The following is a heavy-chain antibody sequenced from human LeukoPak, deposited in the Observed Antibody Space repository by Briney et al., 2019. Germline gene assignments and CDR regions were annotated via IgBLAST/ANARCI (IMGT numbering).Heavy chain of an antibody. CDR3: ARGTVTGGSYFDFDY. J-gene: IGHJ4*02. CDR1: GGSISSSYW. Sequence: SETLSLTCAVSGGSISSSYWWSWVRQPPGKGLEWIGEIYHSGSSNYNPSLKSRVTISVDKSMNQFSLKLSSVTAADTAVYYCARGTVTGGSYFDFDYWGQGTLVTVSS. CDR2: IYHSGSS. D-gene: IGHD1-26*01. V-gene: IGHV4-4*02.